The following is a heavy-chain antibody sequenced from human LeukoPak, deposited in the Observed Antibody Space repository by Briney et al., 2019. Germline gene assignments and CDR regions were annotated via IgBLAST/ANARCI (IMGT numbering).Heavy chain of an antibody. CDR3: AKVSWDSVAVTGRDDC. D-gene: IGHD6-19*01. V-gene: IGHV3-23*01. J-gene: IGHJ4*02. CDR2: ITVNATA. Sequence: GGSLRLSCVASGFTSSRYDINWVRQAPGKGLEWVSGITVNATAVYADSVKGRFTISRDNSKDTVYLQMSSLRAEDTAIYYCAKVSWDSVAVTGRDDCWGQGTQVTVSS. CDR1: GFTSSRYD.